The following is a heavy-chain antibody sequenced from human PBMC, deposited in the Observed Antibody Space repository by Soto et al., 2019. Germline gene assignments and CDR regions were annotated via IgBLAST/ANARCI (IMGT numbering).Heavy chain of an antibody. CDR1: GFTFSSYA. D-gene: IGHD2-21*01. CDR3: ESVVGSDADAPDFDY. V-gene: IGHV3-30-3*01. J-gene: IGHJ4*02. Sequence: QVQLVESGGGVVQPGRSLRLSCAASGFTFSSYAMHWVRQAPGKGLEWVAVISYDGSNKYYADSVKGRFTISRDNSKNTLSLQRNSLRAEDTAVYYCESVVGSDADAPDFDYWGQGTLVTVSS. CDR2: ISYDGSNK.